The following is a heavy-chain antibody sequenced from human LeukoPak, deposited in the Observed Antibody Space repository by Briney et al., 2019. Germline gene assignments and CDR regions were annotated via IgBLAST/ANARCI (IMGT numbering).Heavy chain of an antibody. D-gene: IGHD1-7*01. V-gene: IGHV3-30-3*02. CDR2: ISSDGRKR. CDR1: AFTHNEYA. J-gene: IGHJ4*02. CDR3: AKRGTTQTKEFDC. Sequence: PGGSLTLSCAISAFTHNEYAINWIRQSPGKGLEWVAVISSDGRKRFYTDSVRGRFTISRDNSKNTLYLQMNGLRAEDTAVYYCAKRGTTQTKEFDCWGQGTLVTVSS.